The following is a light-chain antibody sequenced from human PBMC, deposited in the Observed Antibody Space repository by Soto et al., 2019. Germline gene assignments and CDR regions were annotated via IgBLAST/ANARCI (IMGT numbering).Light chain of an antibody. CDR2: DDD. J-gene: IGLJ1*01. Sequence: QSVLTQPPSVSACPGQSVRISRSGISANIGGNSVSWYQQLPGTAPKLLIYDDDKRPSGIPDRFSGSKSGTSATLGITGFQTGDEADYYCGSWDSSLSAYVFGTGTKVTVL. V-gene: IGLV1-51*01. CDR1: SANIGGNS. CDR3: GSWDSSLSAYV.